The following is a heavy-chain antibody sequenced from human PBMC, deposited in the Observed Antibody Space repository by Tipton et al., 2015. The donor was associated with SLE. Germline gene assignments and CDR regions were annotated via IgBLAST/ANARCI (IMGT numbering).Heavy chain of an antibody. D-gene: IGHD2-15*01. CDR3: ARDGGCSGGGCFDY. CDR1: GGSISSSSYY. CDR2: IYYSGST. J-gene: IGHJ4*02. V-gene: IGHV4-39*07. Sequence: LRLSCTVSGGSISSSSYYWGWIRQPPGKGLEWIGSIYYSGSTYYNPSLKSRVTISVDTSKNQFSLKLSSVTAADTAVYYCARDGGCSGGGCFDYGGQGPLVTVSS.